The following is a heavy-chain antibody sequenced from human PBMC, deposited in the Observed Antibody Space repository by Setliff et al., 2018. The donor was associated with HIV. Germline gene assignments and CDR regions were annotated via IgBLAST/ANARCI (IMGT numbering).Heavy chain of an antibody. J-gene: IGHJ4*02. Sequence: PGGSLRLSCAASGFDFNNYWMSWVRQGPGKGPEWVANINRDESRKSYVDSVKGRFTISRDNAKNSLYLQMNSLRPEDAAVYYCARVRLYNTALDYWGQGTLVTVSS. V-gene: IGHV3-7*01. CDR2: INRDESRK. CDR1: GFDFNNYW. CDR3: ARVRLYNTALDY. D-gene: IGHD3-3*01.